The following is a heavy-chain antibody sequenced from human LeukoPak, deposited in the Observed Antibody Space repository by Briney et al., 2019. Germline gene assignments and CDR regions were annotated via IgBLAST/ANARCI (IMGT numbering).Heavy chain of an antibody. J-gene: IGHJ4*02. Sequence: PGGSLRLSYAASGFTFTSYSMSWLRQAPGKGLEWVSFISTSSSDIYYADSVKGRFTISRDNAKNSVYLQMNSLTAEDTAVYYCARDPEFRGSAGLDYWGQGTLVTVSS. V-gene: IGHV3-21*06. CDR1: GFTFTSYS. CDR2: ISTSSSDI. CDR3: ARDPEFRGSAGLDY. D-gene: IGHD3-10*01.